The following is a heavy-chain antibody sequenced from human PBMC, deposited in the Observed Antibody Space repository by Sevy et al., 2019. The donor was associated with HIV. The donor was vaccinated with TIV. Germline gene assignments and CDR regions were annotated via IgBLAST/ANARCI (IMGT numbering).Heavy chain of an antibody. CDR2: ISDRGDTI. Sequence: GGSLRLSCAASGFPFNTYSMNWIRQAPGKGLEWVSYISDRGDTIYYAESVRGRFTISRDNAGNSLFLQMNNLTAEDTAMYYCTRGVWRNDRFDDYWGPGTLVTVSS. CDR1: GFPFNTYS. CDR3: TRGVWRNDRFDDY. D-gene: IGHD3-16*02. V-gene: IGHV3-48*01. J-gene: IGHJ4*02.